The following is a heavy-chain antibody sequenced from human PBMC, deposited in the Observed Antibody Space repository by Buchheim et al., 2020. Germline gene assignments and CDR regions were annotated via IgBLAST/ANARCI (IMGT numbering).Heavy chain of an antibody. Sequence: EVHLVESGGGLVQPGGSLRLSCAASGFTFSYYWLSWVRQAPGKGLEWVANINQRGSEKYYVDSVTGRFTISRDSAQSSLYLQMNSLRAEDTAVYYCTTDLDRTRNIWGQGTL. CDR1: GFTFSYYW. CDR2: INQRGSEK. V-gene: IGHV3-7*04. CDR3: TTDLDRTRNI. J-gene: IGHJ4*02. D-gene: IGHD1-14*01.